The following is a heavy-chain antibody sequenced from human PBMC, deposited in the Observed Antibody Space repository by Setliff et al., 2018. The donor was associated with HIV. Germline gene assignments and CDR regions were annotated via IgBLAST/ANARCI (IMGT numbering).Heavy chain of an antibody. V-gene: IGHV3-30*02. CDR2: IRYDGSDK. CDR3: AKAGGPTAPVSSLIDWLLPESTGGYHDAFDI. J-gene: IGHJ3*02. Sequence: GGSLRLSCAASGFTFSSYGMHWVRQAPGKGLEWVAFIRYDGSDKFYADSVKGRFTISRDNSKNTLYLQMNRLGPEDTAVYYCAKAGGPTAPVSSLIDWLLPESTGGYHDAFDIWGQGTMVTVSS. CDR1: GFTFSSYG. D-gene: IGHD3-9*01.